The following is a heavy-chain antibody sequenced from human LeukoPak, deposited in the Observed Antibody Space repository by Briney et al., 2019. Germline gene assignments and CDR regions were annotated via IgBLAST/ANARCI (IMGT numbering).Heavy chain of an antibody. J-gene: IGHJ4*02. CDR3: AKDQSSSWYSFDY. D-gene: IGHD6-13*01. V-gene: IGHV3-30*18. CDR2: ISYDGSNK. Sequence: GGSLRLSCAASGFTFSSCGMHWVRQAPGKGLEWVAVISYDGSNKYYADSVKGRFTISRDNSKNTLYLQMNSLRAEDTAVYYCAKDQSSSWYSFDYWGQGTLVTVSS. CDR1: GFTFSSCG.